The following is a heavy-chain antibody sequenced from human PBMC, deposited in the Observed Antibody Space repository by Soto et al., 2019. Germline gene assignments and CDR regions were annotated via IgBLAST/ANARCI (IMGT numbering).Heavy chain of an antibody. J-gene: IGHJ4*02. V-gene: IGHV3-33*01. CDR3: ARAPDPVAGKVPFDY. D-gene: IGHD6-19*01. Sequence: GSLRLSCAASGFTISSYGVHWVRQAPGKGLEWVAVIWYGGSNKYYADSVKGRFTISRDNSKNTLYLQMNSLGAEDTAVYYCARAPDPVAGKVPFDYWGQGTLVTVSS. CDR1: GFTISSYG. CDR2: IWYGGSNK.